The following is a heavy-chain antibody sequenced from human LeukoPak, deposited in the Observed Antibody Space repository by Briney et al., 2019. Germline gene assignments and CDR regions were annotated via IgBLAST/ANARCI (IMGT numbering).Heavy chain of an antibody. V-gene: IGHV3-23*01. CDR1: GFIFNTYN. J-gene: IGHJ4*02. Sequence: SGGPLRLSCAASGFIFNTYNMNWVRQAPGKGLEWVSAISGGGGGTYYADFVKGRFTIYRDNSMITLYLQMNSLRAEDTAVYYCARDVTLGNFDYWGQGILVIVSS. D-gene: IGHD3-16*01. CDR2: ISGGGGGT. CDR3: ARDVTLGNFDY.